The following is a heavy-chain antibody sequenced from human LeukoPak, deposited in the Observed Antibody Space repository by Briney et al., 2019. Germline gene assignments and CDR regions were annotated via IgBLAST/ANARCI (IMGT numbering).Heavy chain of an antibody. Sequence: SQTLSLTCTVSGGSLSSGGDYWSWLRQHPGTGLEWNGYIYYSGSTYYNPSLKSRVTISVDTSKNQFSLKLSSVTAADTTVYYCARMYYYDSSGYYYHAFDIWGQGTMVTVSS. V-gene: IGHV4-31*03. CDR2: IYYSGST. CDR3: ARMYYYDSSGYYYHAFDI. CDR1: GGSLSSGGDY. J-gene: IGHJ3*02. D-gene: IGHD3-22*01.